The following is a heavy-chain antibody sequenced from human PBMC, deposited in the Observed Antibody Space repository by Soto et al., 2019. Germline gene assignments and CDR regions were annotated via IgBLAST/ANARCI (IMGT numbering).Heavy chain of an antibody. CDR3: ARGQYFGELSWFDP. J-gene: IGHJ5*02. CDR2: VYQSGTT. Sequence: SENLSLTCAVSGGSISSGSYSWNWIRQPPGRGLEWIGYVYQSGTTYYNPSLKSRVTMSVDMSKNQFTLNLRSVTAADTAVYYCARGQYFGELSWFDPWGQGTLVTVSS. CDR1: GGSISSGSYS. V-gene: IGHV4-30-2*01. D-gene: IGHD3-10*01.